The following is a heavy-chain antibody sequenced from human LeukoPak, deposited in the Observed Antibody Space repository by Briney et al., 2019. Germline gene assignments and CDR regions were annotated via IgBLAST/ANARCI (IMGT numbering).Heavy chain of an antibody. CDR2: IVVGSGNT. CDR1: GYTFTGYY. V-gene: IGHV1-58*02. Sequence: SVKVSCKASGYTFTGYYMQWVRQARGQRLGWIGWIVVGSGNTNYAQNFQERVTITWDMSTSTAYMELSSLRSEDTAVYYCAANTPRVVREDAFDIWGQGTMVTVSS. J-gene: IGHJ3*02. D-gene: IGHD2-21*01. CDR3: AANTPRVVREDAFDI.